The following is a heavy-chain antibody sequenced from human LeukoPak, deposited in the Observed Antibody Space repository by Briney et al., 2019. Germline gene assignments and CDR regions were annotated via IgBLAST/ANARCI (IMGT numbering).Heavy chain of an antibody. J-gene: IGHJ4*02. V-gene: IGHV3-23*01. D-gene: IGHD5-12*01. CDR3: AKGVGYSGYDLSRKPFDY. Sequence: PAGSLTLSCAASGFTFSSYSMSWVRQPPGKGLEWVSAISGSGGSTYYADSVKGRSTISRDNSKNTLYLQMNSLRAEDTAVYYCAKGVGYSGYDLSRKPFDYWGQGTLVTVSS. CDR1: GFTFSSYS. CDR2: ISGSGGST.